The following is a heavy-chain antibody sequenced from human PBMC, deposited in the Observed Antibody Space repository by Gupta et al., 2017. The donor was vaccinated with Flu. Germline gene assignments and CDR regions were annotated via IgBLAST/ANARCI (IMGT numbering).Heavy chain of an antibody. CDR1: CGTFSSYA. V-gene: IGHV1-69*06. Sequence: QVQLVQSGAEVPTPGSSVKVSFTASCGTFSSYAISWVRQAPGQGLEWMGGIIPSFGTANYAQKFQGRVKNTADKSKSTAYMELSSLRSEDTAVYYCATQTGYSSRWSTHWWFEPWGQGTLVTVSS. CDR3: ATQTGYSSRWSTHWWFEP. CDR2: IIPSFGTA. J-gene: IGHJ5*02. D-gene: IGHD6-13*01.